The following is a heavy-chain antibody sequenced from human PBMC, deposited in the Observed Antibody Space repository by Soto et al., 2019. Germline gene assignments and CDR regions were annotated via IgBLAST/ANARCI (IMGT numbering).Heavy chain of an antibody. CDR3: ARDYDYIWGSYQDAFDI. CDR1: GYTFTSYA. Sequence: QVQLVQSGAEVKKPGASVKVSCKASGYTFTSYAMHWVRQAPGQRLEWMGWINAGNGNTKYSQKFQGRVTITRDTSASTAYMELSSLRSEYTAVYYCARDYDYIWGSYQDAFDIWGQGTMVTVSS. CDR2: INAGNGNT. D-gene: IGHD3-16*02. J-gene: IGHJ3*02. V-gene: IGHV1-3*01.